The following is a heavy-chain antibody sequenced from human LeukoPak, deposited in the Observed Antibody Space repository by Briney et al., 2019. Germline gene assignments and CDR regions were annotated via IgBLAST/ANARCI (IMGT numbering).Heavy chain of an antibody. V-gene: IGHV3-30-3*01. D-gene: IGHD1-14*01. J-gene: IGHJ4*02. CDR3: VRDAGTIPEVVNAHFDY. CDR1: GSTFISYL. CDR2: ISKDGTRD. Sequence: GGSLRLSCEASGSTFISYLIHWVRQAPGKGLEWVALISKDGTRDWYAMSVRGRFTISRDNSKNTVYLHMNSLRPEDTALYYCVRDAGTIPEVVNAHFDYWGQGTLVTVSS.